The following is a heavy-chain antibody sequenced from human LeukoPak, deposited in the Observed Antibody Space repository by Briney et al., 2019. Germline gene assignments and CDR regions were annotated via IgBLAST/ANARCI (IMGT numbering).Heavy chain of an antibody. CDR1: GYTFTGYY. D-gene: IGHD7-27*01. CDR3: ARGRSVTGDLDY. CDR2: INPNSGGT. V-gene: IGHV1-2*06. Sequence: ASVKVSCKASGYTFTGYYMHWVRQAPGQGLEWMGRINPNSGGTNYAQKFQGRVTMTRDTSTSTAYMELSRLRSDDTAVYYCARGRSVTGDLDYWGQGTLVTVSS. J-gene: IGHJ4*02.